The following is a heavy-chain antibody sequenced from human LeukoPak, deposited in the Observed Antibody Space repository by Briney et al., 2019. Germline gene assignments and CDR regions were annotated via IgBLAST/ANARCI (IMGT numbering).Heavy chain of an antibody. Sequence: VSVTVSCKASGYTFTGYYMHWVRQAPGQGLEWMGGINPNSGGTNYAQKFQGRVTITRDTSISTAYMELSRLRSDDTAVYYCAGLRNSGGTIWGQGTLVTVSS. CDR3: AGLRNSGGTI. CDR2: INPNSGGT. J-gene: IGHJ4*02. CDR1: GYTFTGYY. V-gene: IGHV1-2*02. D-gene: IGHD1-7*01.